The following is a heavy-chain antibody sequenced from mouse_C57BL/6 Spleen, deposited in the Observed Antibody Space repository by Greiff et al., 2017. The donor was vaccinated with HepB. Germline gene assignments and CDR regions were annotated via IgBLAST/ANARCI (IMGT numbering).Heavy chain of an antibody. V-gene: IGHV1-26*01. D-gene: IGHD1-1*01. CDR2: INPNNGGT. Sequence: VQLQQSGPELVKPGASVKISCKASGYTFTDYYMNWVKQSHGKSLEWIGDINPNNGGTSYNQKFKGKATLTVDKSSSTAYMELRSLTSEDSAVYYCARGPNYYGSSPYYFDYWGQGTTLTVSS. J-gene: IGHJ2*01. CDR3: ARGPNYYGSSPYYFDY. CDR1: GYTFTDYY.